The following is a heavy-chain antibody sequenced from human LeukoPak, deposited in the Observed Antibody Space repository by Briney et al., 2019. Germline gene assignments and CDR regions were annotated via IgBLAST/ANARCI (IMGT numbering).Heavy chain of an antibody. D-gene: IGHD5-12*01. Sequence: GGSLRLSCAASGFTFSSYGMHWVRQAPGKGLEWVAAISYDGKNIHYVDSVKGRFTISRDSSKSTVYLQMNSLRAEDTAVYYCARTYSRESGYDFVFHYWGQGTLVTVSS. CDR1: GFTFSSYG. J-gene: IGHJ4*02. CDR3: ARTYSRESGYDFVFHY. V-gene: IGHV3-33*01. CDR2: ISYDGKNI.